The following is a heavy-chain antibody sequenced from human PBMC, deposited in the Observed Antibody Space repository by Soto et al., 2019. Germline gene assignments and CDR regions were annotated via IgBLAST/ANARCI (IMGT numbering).Heavy chain of an antibody. CDR2: INAGNGNT. D-gene: IGHD6-25*01. V-gene: IGHV1-3*01. Sequence: ASVKVSCKASGYTFTSYAMHWVRQAPGQRLEWMGWINAGNGNTKYSQKLQGRVTITRDTSASAAYMELSSLSSEDTAVYYCARAGAAAADFDYWGQGTLVTVSS. J-gene: IGHJ4*02. CDR3: ARAGAAAADFDY. CDR1: GYTFTSYA.